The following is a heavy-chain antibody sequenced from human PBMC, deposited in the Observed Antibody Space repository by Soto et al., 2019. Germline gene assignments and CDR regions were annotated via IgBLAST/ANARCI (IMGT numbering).Heavy chain of an antibody. V-gene: IGHV3-33*01. CDR3: ARDINDFWSGYLY. CDR1: GFSFSSYA. D-gene: IGHD3-3*01. Sequence: QVQLVESGGGVVQPGTSLRLSCAASGFSFSSYAMHWVRQAPGKGLEWVAALWYDGSNQNYAESVKGRFTITRDNSKRTVDLQMNSLKAEDTAVYYCARDINDFWSGYLYGGQGTLVTVSS. J-gene: IGHJ4*02. CDR2: LWYDGSNQ.